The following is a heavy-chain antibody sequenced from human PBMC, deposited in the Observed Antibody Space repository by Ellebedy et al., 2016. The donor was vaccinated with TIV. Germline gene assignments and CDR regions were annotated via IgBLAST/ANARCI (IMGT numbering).Heavy chain of an antibody. Sequence: GGSLRLSCAASGFTFSSYWMSWVRQAPGKGLEWVANIKQDGSEKYYVDSVKGRFTISRDNAKNSLYLQMNSLRAEDTAVYYCTTADVGATRYYFDYWGQGTLVTVSS. V-gene: IGHV3-7*01. D-gene: IGHD1-26*01. CDR1: GFTFSSYW. CDR2: IKQDGSEK. CDR3: TTADVGATRYYFDY. J-gene: IGHJ4*02.